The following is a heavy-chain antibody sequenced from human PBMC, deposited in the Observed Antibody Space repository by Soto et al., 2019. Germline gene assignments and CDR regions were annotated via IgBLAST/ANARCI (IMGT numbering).Heavy chain of an antibody. CDR2: ISSSSTI. CDR3: ARERGSGWTIDY. V-gene: IGHV3-48*01. D-gene: IGHD6-19*01. J-gene: IGHJ4*02. CDR1: GFTFSTYS. Sequence: EVQLVESGGDLVQPGGSLRLSCAASGFTFSTYSMNWVRQAPGKGLEWVSSISSSSTIYYADSVKGRFTISRDNVQNSLDRQRHSLRAEDTAGYYCARERGSGWTIDYWGQGTLVTVCS.